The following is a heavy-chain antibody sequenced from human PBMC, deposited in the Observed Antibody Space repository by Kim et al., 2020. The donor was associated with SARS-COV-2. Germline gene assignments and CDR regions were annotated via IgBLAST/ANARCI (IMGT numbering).Heavy chain of an antibody. CDR3: VGQYCSSTSCYPYLDY. Sequence: GGSLRLSCAASGLSFSGFEMNWVRQPPGKGLEWVSYISSSGSTTYYADSVKGRFTISRDNAKNSLYLQMNSLRAEDTAVYYCVGQYCSSTSCYPYLDYCGQGTLVTVSS. V-gene: IGHV3-48*03. CDR2: ISSSGSTT. CDR1: GLSFSGFE. J-gene: IGHJ4*02. D-gene: IGHD2-2*01.